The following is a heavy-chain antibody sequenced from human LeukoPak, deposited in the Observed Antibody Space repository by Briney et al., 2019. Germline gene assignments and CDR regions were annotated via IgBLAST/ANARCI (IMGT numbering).Heavy chain of an antibody. V-gene: IGHV3-49*04. J-gene: IGHJ5*02. D-gene: IGHD3-10*01. CDR2: IRSKAYGGTT. CDR3: TRDMVRGVEGFDP. CDR1: GFTFSSYA. Sequence: GGSLRLSCAASGFTFSSYAMSWVRQAPGKGLEWVGFIRSKAYGGTTEYAASVKGRFTISRDDSKSIAYLQMNSLKTEDTAVYYCTRDMVRGVEGFDPWGQGTLVTVSS.